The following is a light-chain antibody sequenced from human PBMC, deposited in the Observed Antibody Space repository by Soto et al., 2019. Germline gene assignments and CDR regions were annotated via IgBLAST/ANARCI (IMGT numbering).Light chain of an antibody. CDR1: QFISTW. V-gene: IGKV1-5*01. CDR3: QQTFSNSPFT. Sequence: DIQMTQSPSTLSASVGDRVTITCRANQFISTWVAWFQQKPGKAPRLLIHGASSLQSGVPTRFSGSGSGTDFTLTINSLQPEDFATYYCQQTFSNSPFTLGQGTKVDIK. J-gene: IGKJ2*01. CDR2: GAS.